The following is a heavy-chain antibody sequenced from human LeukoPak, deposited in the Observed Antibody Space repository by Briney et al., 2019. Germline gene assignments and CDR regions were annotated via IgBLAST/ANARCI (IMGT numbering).Heavy chain of an antibody. CDR2: INHSGST. V-gene: IGHV4-34*01. D-gene: IGHD3-3*01. J-gene: IGHJ6*03. CDR1: GGSFSGYY. CDR3: ATRPISITIFGVVTDYYYYYMDV. Sequence: SETLSLTCAVYGGSFSGYYWSWIRQPPGKGLEWIGEINHSGSTNYNPSLKSRVTISVDTSKNQFSLKLSSVTAADTAVYYCATRPISITIFGVVTDYYYYYMDVWGKGTTVTVSS.